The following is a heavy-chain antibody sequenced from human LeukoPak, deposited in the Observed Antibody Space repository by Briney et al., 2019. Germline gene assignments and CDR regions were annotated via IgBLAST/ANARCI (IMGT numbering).Heavy chain of an antibody. CDR2: ISQSGST. Sequence: PSETLFLTCAVYGGSFSGYYWNWIRQPPGRGLEWIGEISQSGSTNYNPSLKSRITMSVDTSKNQFSLQLRSMTAADTAVYFCARATDDEFYLYYGMDVWGQGTTVTVSS. CDR3: ARATDDEFYLYYGMDV. CDR1: GGSFSGYY. D-gene: IGHD3-16*01. J-gene: IGHJ6*02. V-gene: IGHV4-34*01.